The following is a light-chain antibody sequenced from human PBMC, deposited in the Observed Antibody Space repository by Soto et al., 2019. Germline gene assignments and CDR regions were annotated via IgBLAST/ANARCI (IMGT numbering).Light chain of an antibody. Sequence: HSALTQPPSASGSPGQSVTISCTGTSSDVGGYNYVSWYQQHPGKAPKLMIYEVSKRPSGVPDRFSDSKSGNTASLTVSGLQAEDEADYYCSSYAGSNNYVFGPGTKLTVL. V-gene: IGLV2-8*01. CDR2: EVS. J-gene: IGLJ1*01. CDR3: SSYAGSNNYV. CDR1: SSDVGGYNY.